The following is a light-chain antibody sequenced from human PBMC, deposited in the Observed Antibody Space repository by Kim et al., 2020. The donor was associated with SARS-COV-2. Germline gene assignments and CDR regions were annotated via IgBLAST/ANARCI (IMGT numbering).Light chain of an antibody. V-gene: IGKV3-11*01. CDR2: DAS. J-gene: IGKJ4*01. Sequence: LSPGERATRSCRTSQSVGNFLAWDQQRPGQAPRLLIYDASIRATGIPARFSGYGSGTDFILTISNLEPEDFAVYYCQQRYNWPLTFGGGTRVDIK. CDR3: QQRYNWPLT. CDR1: QSVGNF.